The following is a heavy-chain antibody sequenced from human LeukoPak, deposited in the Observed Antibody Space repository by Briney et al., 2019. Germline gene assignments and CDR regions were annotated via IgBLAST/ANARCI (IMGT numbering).Heavy chain of an antibody. D-gene: IGHD3-10*01. CDR2: ISDSGGDT. CDR3: ARVIRYGSGNYYYFDY. V-gene: IGHV3-23*01. Sequence: GGSLRLSCAASGITFSSYAMSWVRQAPGEGLEWVSVISDSGGDTYYADSVRGRFTISRDNFKNTLYLQMNSLRADDTAIYYCARVIRYGSGNYYYFDYWGQGTLVTVSS. CDR1: GITFSSYA. J-gene: IGHJ4*02.